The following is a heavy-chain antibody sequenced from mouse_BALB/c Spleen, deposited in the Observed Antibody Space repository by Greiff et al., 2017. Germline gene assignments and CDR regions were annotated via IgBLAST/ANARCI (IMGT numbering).Heavy chain of an antibody. CDR2: INPSTGYT. V-gene: IGHV1-7*01. J-gene: IGHJ2*01. CDR3: TRGYDEGWGDY. CDR1: GYTFTSYW. D-gene: IGHD2-14*01. Sequence: QVQLQQSGAELAKPGASVKMSCKASGYTFTSYWMHWVKQRPGQGLEWIGYINPSTGYTEYNQKFKDKATLTADKSSSTAYMQLSSLTSEDSAVYYCTRGYDEGWGDYWGQGTTLTVSS.